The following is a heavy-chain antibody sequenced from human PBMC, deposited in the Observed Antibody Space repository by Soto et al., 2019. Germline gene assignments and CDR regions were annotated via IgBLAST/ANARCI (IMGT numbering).Heavy chain of an antibody. D-gene: IGHD2-15*01. J-gene: IGHJ4*02. V-gene: IGHV3-30*18. CDR1: GFTFSNFG. CDR3: AKGSEVARQELDY. CDR2: ISSDGSDK. Sequence: QVQLVESGGGVVQPGRSLRLSCAASGFTFSNFGMHWVRQAPGKGLEWVAVISSDGSDKYYSDSVKGRFTISRDNSKNTLFFQIKSLRVEDTAVYYCAKGSEVARQELDYWGQGTLVTVSS.